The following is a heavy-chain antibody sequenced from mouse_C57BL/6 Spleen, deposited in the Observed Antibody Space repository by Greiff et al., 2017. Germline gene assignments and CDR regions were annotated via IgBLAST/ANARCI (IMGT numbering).Heavy chain of an antibody. CDR1: GFTFSSYA. Sequence: VQLKESGGGLVKPGGSLKLSCAASGFTFSSYAMSWVRQTPEKRLEWVATISDGGSYTYYPDNVKGRFTISRDNAKNNLYLQMSHLKSEDTAMYYCARDDYGGFAYWGQGTLVTVSA. V-gene: IGHV5-4*01. CDR2: ISDGGSYT. CDR3: ARDDYGGFAY. J-gene: IGHJ3*01. D-gene: IGHD2-4*01.